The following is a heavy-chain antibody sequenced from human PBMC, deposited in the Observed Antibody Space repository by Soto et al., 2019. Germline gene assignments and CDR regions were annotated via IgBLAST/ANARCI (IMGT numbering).Heavy chain of an antibody. V-gene: IGHV3-30*18. CDR1: GFTFSSYG. J-gene: IGHJ5*02. CDR2: ISYDGSNK. D-gene: IGHD3-3*01. Sequence: QVQLVESGGGVVQPGRSLRLSCAASGFTFSSYGMHWVRQAPGKGLEWVAVISYDGSNKYYADSVKGRFTISRDNSKNTLYLQMNSLRAEDTAVYYCAKAAAPLRFLELDRFDPWGQGTLVTVSS. CDR3: AKAAAPLRFLELDRFDP.